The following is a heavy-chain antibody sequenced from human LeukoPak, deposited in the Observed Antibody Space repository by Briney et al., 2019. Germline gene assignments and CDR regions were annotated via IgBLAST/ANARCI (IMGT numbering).Heavy chain of an antibody. CDR1: GYTFTGYY. V-gene: IGHV1-2*02. CDR2: INPNSGGT. D-gene: IGHD1-7*01. Sequence: GASVKVSCKASGYTFTGYYMHWVRPAPGQGREWMGWINPNSGGTNYAQKFQGRVTMTRDTSISTAYMELSRLRSDDTAVYYCARVYSMDRWNYVFGYWGQGTLVTVSS. CDR3: ARVYSMDRWNYVFGY. J-gene: IGHJ4*02.